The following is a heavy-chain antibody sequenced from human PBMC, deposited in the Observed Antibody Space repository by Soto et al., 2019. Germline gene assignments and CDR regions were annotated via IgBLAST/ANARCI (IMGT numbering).Heavy chain of an antibody. CDR1: GFTVSSNY. D-gene: IGHD3-9*01. J-gene: IGHJ6*02. CDR3: ARALTTNDILTGYYYYYYGMDV. V-gene: IGHV3-53*01. Sequence: GGSLRLSCAASGFTVSSNYMSWVRQAPGKGLEWVSVIYSGGSTYYADSVKGRFTISRDNSKNTLYLQMNSLRAEDTAVYYCARALTTNDILTGYYYYYYGMDVWGQGTTVTVSS. CDR2: IYSGGST.